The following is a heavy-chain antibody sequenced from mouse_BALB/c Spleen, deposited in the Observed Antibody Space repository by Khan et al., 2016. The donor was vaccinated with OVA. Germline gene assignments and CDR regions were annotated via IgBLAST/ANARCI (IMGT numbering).Heavy chain of an antibody. CDR2: IYPFNDDT. Sequence: DVQLQESGPELVKPGASVKMSCKASGYTFTSYVMHWVKQKPGLGLEWIGYIYPFNDDTKYNEKFKGKATLTSDKSSSTAYMELSSLTSEDSAVYYCAPVGNYYVSFAYWGQGTLVTVSA. V-gene: IGHV1S136*01. J-gene: IGHJ3*01. CDR3: APVGNYYVSFAY. D-gene: IGHD1-1*01. CDR1: GYTFTSYV.